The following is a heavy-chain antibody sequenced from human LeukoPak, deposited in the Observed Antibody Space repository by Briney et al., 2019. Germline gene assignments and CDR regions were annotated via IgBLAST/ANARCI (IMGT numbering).Heavy chain of an antibody. Sequence: AGGSLRLSCAASGFTLRNSALSWVRQAPGKGLEWVSAISAVGRTTFYADSVKGRFTLSRDNSKNSLYLQMSSLTVDDTAFYYCAKVNSVGWFVGEDSWGQGTLVIVSS. CDR1: GFTLRNSA. CDR2: ISAVGRTT. V-gene: IGHV3-23*01. J-gene: IGHJ4*02. D-gene: IGHD3-10*01. CDR3: AKVNSVGWFVGEDS.